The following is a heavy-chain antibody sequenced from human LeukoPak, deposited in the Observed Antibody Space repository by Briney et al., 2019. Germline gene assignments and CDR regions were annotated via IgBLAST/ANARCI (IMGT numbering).Heavy chain of an antibody. CDR2: IKQDGSEK. CDR1: GFTFSSYW. V-gene: IGHV3-7*01. D-gene: IGHD3-10*01. CDR3: ARSAPLWFGESRGSFNWYLDL. J-gene: IGHJ2*01. Sequence: GGSLRLSCAASGFTFSSYWMSWVRQAPGKGLEWVANIKQDGSEKYYVDSVKGRFTISRDNAKNSLYLQMNSLRAEDTAVYYCARSAPLWFGESRGSFNWYLDLWGRGTLATVSS.